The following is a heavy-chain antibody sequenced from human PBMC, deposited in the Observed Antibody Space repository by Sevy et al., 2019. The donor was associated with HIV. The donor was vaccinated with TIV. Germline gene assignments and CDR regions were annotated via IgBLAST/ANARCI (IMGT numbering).Heavy chain of an antibody. CDR3: ARTGSYADTYYYYYAMDV. D-gene: IGHD3-16*01. V-gene: IGHV3-7*01. CDR2: INQDGSEE. CDR1: AFTFSSYW. J-gene: IGHJ6*02. Sequence: GGSLRLSCAASAFTFSSYWMTWVSQAPGKGLEWVANINQDGSEENYVDSVKGRFTIFRDNAKNSLFLQMNSLRAEDTAVYYCARTGSYADTYYYYYAMDVWGPGTTVTVSS.